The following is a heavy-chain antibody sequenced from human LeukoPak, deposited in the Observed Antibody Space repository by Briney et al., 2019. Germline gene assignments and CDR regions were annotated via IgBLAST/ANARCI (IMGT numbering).Heavy chain of an antibody. V-gene: IGHV1-2*02. CDR1: GYTFTGYY. D-gene: IGHD3-22*01. J-gene: IGHJ3*02. CDR3: ARDLIDTMIVVTPYDAFDI. CDR2: INPNSGGT. Sequence: ASVKVSCKASGYTFTGYYMHWVRQAPGQGLEWMGWINPNSGGTNYAQKFQGRVTMTRDTSISTAYMELSRLRSDDTAVYYCARDLIDTMIVVTPYDAFDIWGQGTMVTVSS.